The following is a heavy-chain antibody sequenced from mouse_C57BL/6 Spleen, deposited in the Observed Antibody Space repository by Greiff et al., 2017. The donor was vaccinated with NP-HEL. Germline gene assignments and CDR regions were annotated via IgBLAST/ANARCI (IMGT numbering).Heavy chain of an antibody. V-gene: IGHV1-50*01. J-gene: IGHJ4*01. CDR1: GYTFTSYW. D-gene: IGHD1-1*01. Sequence: VQLQQSGAELVKPGASVKLSCKASGYTFTSYWMQWVKQRPGQGLEWIGEIDPSDSYTNYNQKFKGKDTLTVDTSSSTAYMQLSSLTSEDSAVYYCAVITTVVRAMDYWGQGTSVTVSS. CDR2: IDPSDSYT. CDR3: AVITTVVRAMDY.